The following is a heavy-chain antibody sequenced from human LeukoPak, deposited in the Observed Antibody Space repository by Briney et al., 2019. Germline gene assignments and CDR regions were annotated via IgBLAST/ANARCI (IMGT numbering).Heavy chain of an antibody. CDR2: INPSGGGT. J-gene: IGHJ4*02. D-gene: IGHD3-10*01. Sequence: ASVKVSCKASGYTFTSYYMHWVRQAPGQGLEWMGIINPSGGGTSYAQKFQGRVTMTTDTSTSTVYMELRSLRSDDTAVYYCARDDNYGSGQPDDWGQGTLVTVSS. V-gene: IGHV1-46*01. CDR3: ARDDNYGSGQPDD. CDR1: GYTFTSYY.